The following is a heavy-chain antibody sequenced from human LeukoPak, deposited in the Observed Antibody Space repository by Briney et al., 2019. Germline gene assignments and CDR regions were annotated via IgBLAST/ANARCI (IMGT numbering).Heavy chain of an antibody. CDR2: INHSGST. V-gene: IGHV4-34*01. J-gene: IGHJ4*02. Sequence: SETLSLTCAVYGGSFSGYYWSWIRQPPGKGLEWIGEINHSGSTNYNPSLKSRVTISVDTSKNQFSLKLSSVTAADTAVYYCARATGFWSGYLNYWGQGTLVTVSS. CDR3: ARATGFWSGYLNY. D-gene: IGHD3-3*01. CDR1: GGSFSGYY.